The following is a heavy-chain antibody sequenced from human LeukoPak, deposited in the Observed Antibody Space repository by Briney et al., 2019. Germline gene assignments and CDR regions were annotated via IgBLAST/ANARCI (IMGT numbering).Heavy chain of an antibody. CDR1: GYTLSELS. CDR2: LDPNDGET. CDR3: ARDHQTTVIPYYYYGMDV. Sequence: GASVKVSCKVSGYTLSELSIHWVRQAPGKGLERVGGLDPNDGETIYAQKFQGRVIMTEDTSTDTAYMELSSLRSEDTAVFYCARDHQTTVIPYYYYGMDVWGQGTTVTVSS. J-gene: IGHJ6*02. D-gene: IGHD4-11*01. V-gene: IGHV1-24*01.